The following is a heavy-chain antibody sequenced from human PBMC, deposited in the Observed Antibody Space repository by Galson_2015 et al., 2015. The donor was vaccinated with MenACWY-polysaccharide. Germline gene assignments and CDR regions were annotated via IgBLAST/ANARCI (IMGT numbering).Heavy chain of an antibody. J-gene: IGHJ3*02. D-gene: IGHD1/OR15-1a*01. CDR3: ARDGTGTVAGAPHI. Sequence: SLRLSCAASGFTFSSNWMHWVRQAPGKGLVWVSLIKSDGSSTSYADSVKGRFTISGDNARNTLHLQMNSLRVEDTALYYCARDGTGTVAGAPHIWGQGTLVTVSS. CDR2: IKSDGSST. CDR1: GFTFSSNW. V-gene: IGHV3-74*01.